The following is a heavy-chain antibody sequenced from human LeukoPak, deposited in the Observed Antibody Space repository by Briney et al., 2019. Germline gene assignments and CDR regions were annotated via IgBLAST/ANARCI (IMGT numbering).Heavy chain of an antibody. D-gene: IGHD6-13*01. J-gene: IGHJ4*02. V-gene: IGHV1-24*01. CDR2: FDPEDGET. CDR3: ATDPSSSWYVGY. CDR1: GYTLTELS. Sequence: ASVKVSCKVSGYTLTELSMHWVRQAPGKGLEWMGGFDPEDGETIYAQKFQGRVTMTEDTSTDTAYMELSSLRSEDTAVYYCATDPSSSWYVGYWGQGTLVTVSS.